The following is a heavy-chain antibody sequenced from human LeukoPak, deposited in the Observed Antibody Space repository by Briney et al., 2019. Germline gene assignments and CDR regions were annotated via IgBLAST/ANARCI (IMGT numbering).Heavy chain of an antibody. CDR1: GFTFSSYG. Sequence: PGGSLRLSCVASGFTFSSYGMHWVRQAPGQGLEWVAVIYYDGTNKYYADSVKGRFTISRDNSKNTLYLQMSSLRAEDTAVYYCARVSPLTMDPAYWGQGTLVTVSS. CDR2: IYYDGTNK. V-gene: IGHV3-33*01. J-gene: IGHJ4*02. D-gene: IGHD3-10*01. CDR3: ARVSPLTMDPAY.